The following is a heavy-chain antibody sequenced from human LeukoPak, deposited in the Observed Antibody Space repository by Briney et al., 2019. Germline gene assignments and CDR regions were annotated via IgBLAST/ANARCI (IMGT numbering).Heavy chain of an antibody. D-gene: IGHD3-3*01. J-gene: IGHJ6*02. CDR3: ARNDFWNGMDV. CDR2: IYYSGST. Sequence: SETLSLTCTVSGGSISSYYWSWIRQPPVKGLEWIGYIYYSGSTNYNPSLKSRVTISVDTSKNQFSLKLSSVTAADTAVYYCARNDFWNGMDVWGQGTTVTVSS. CDR1: GGSISSYY. V-gene: IGHV4-59*01.